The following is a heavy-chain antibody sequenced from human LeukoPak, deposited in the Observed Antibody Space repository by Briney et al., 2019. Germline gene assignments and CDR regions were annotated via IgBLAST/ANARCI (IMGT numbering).Heavy chain of an antibody. CDR3: HGYSSSWYDY. Sequence: SETLSLTCTVSGGSISSSSYYWGWIRQPPGKGLEWIGSIYYSGSTYYNPSLKSRVTISVDTSKNQFSLKLSSVTAADTAVYYCHGYSSSWYDYWGQGTLVTVSS. V-gene: IGHV4-39*01. CDR1: GGSISSSSYY. D-gene: IGHD6-13*01. CDR2: IYYSGST. J-gene: IGHJ4*02.